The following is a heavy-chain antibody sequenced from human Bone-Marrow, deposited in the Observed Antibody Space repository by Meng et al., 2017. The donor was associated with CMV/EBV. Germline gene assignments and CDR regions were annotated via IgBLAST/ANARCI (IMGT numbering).Heavy chain of an antibody. CDR3: ARHPWNVPYYIDY. D-gene: IGHD1-1*01. CDR2: IYISGRN. J-gene: IGHJ4*02. Sequence: TVSGGAISSGGCYLGWIRQHPGRGLVWIGGIYISGRNYYNHPFQRRVTITIDTSTNQLSLEMSSATAAATAVYYCARHPWNVPYYIDYWGQGTLVTVSS. V-gene: IGHV4-31*02. CDR1: GGAISSGGCY.